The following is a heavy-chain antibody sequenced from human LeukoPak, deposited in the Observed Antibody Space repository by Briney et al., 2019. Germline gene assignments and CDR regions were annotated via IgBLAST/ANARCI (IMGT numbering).Heavy chain of an antibody. CDR2: IYYSGST. D-gene: IGHD3-22*01. CDR3: AREAGYYDSSGYYIAPI. Sequence: SETLSLTCTVSGGSISSYYWSWIRQPPGKGLEWIGYIYYSGSTNYNPSLKSRVTISVDTSKNQFSLKLSSVTAADTAVYYCAREAGYYDSSGYYIAPIWGQGTMVTVSS. CDR1: GGSISSYY. J-gene: IGHJ3*02. V-gene: IGHV4-59*01.